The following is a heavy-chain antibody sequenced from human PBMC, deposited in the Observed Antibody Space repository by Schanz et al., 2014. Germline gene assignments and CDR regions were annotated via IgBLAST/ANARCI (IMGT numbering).Heavy chain of an antibody. CDR1: GFTFSTYA. Sequence: VQLLQSGGALVQPGGSLRLSCSASGFTFSTYAMSWARQTPGKGLEWVSSITTGGNTYYRDSVKGRFIISRDNSKNTLYLQVNSLRAEDTAVYYCVRLDVHDYWGQGTTVNVSS. V-gene: IGHV3-23*01. D-gene: IGHD3-16*01. CDR3: VRLDVHDY. J-gene: IGHJ4*02. CDR2: ITTGGNT.